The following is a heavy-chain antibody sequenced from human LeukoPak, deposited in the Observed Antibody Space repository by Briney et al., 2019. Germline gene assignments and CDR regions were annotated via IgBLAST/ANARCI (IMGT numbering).Heavy chain of an antibody. D-gene: IGHD5-24*01. CDR3: ATLKDRWLQSPGTDY. V-gene: IGHV3-23*01. J-gene: IGHJ4*02. Sequence: GGSLRLSCAASGFPFSNYVMSWVPQAPGKGLEGVSVISGNGVSTNYADPVKGRFTISRDNSKNTVFLQMNSLRAEDTAIYYCATLKDRWLQSPGTDYWGQGTLVTVSS. CDR1: GFPFSNYV. CDR2: ISGNGVST.